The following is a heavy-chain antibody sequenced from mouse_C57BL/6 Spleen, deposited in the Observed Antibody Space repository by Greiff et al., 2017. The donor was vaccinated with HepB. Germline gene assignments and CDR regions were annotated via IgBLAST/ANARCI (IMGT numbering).Heavy chain of an antibody. Sequence: QVQLQQSGAELARPGASVKLSCKASGYTFTSYGISWVKQRTGQGLEWIGEIYPRSGNTYYNEKFKGKATLTADKSSSTAYMELRSLTSEDAAVYFCARGGGADGYSWFAYWGQGTLVTVSA. V-gene: IGHV1-81*01. CDR3: ARGGGADGYSWFAY. J-gene: IGHJ3*01. CDR2: IYPRSGNT. D-gene: IGHD2-3*01. CDR1: GYTFTSYG.